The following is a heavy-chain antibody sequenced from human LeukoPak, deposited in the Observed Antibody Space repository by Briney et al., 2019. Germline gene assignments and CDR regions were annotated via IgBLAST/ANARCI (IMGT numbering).Heavy chain of an antibody. V-gene: IGHV4-34*01. CDR3: AREYSSGWYIDRYYYYGMDV. D-gene: IGHD6-19*01. Sequence: SETLSLTCAVYGGSFSGYFWSWIRQPPGKGLEWVGEINQSGATNYNPSLKSRVTISVDTSKNQFSLRLSSVTAADTAVYYCAREYSSGWYIDRYYYYGMDVWDQGTTVTVSS. CDR1: GGSFSGYF. J-gene: IGHJ6*02. CDR2: INQSGAT.